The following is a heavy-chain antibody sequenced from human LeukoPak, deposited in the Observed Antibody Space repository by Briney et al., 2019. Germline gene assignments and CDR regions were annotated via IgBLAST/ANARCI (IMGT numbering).Heavy chain of an antibody. Sequence: PGGSLRLSCTGSGYTFGDYAMSWVRQSPGKGLEWVSLIRSKAFGGATEYAASVKGRFIISRDDSKSIAYLQMNSLKTEDTAMYYCTRDGGTLDYWGQGTLVTASS. V-gene: IGHV3-49*04. CDR2: IRSKAFGGAT. CDR1: GYTFGDYA. CDR3: TRDGGTLDY. D-gene: IGHD3-16*01. J-gene: IGHJ4*02.